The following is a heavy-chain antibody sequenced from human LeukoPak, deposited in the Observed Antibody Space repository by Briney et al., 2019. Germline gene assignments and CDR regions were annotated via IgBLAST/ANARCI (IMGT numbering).Heavy chain of an antibody. CDR1: GGSFSGYY. D-gene: IGHD3-16*02. CDR3: ARGRYLPLYFDY. V-gene: IGHV4-34*01. CDR2: INHSGST. Sequence: SETLSLTCAVYGGSFSGYYWSWIRQPPGKGLEWIGEINHSGSTNYNPSLKSRVTISVDTSKNQFSLKLSSVTAADTAIYYCARGRYLPLYFDYWGQGTLVTVSS. J-gene: IGHJ4*02.